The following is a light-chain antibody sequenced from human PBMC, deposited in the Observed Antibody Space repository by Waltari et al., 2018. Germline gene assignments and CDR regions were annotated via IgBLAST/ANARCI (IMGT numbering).Light chain of an antibody. CDR2: EVN. Sequence: QSALTQPASVSGSPGQSITISCTGTSNDVGNYNLVSWYQQYPGKVPQLIISEVNKRPSGVSHRFSGSKSRNTASLTISGLQAEDEADYYCFSYTGDTTLYVFGTGTKVTVL. CDR3: FSYTGDTTLYV. J-gene: IGLJ1*01. CDR1: SNDVGNYNL. V-gene: IGLV2-23*02.